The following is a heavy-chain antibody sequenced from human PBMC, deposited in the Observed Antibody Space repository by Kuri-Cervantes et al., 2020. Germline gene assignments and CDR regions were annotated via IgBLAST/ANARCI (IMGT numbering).Heavy chain of an antibody. CDR2: INSDGSST. Sequence: GESLKISCAASGFTFSSYWMHWVRQAPGKGLVWVSRINSDGSSTSYADSVKGRFTISRDNAKNTLYLQMNSLRAEDTAVYYCAREYYYGSGTTFDYWGQGTLVTVSS. J-gene: IGHJ4*02. CDR3: AREYYYGSGTTFDY. V-gene: IGHV3-74*01. CDR1: GFTFSSYW. D-gene: IGHD3-10*01.